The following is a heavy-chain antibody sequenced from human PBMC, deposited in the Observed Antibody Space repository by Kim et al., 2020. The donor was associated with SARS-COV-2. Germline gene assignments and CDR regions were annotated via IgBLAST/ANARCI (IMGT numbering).Heavy chain of an antibody. V-gene: IGHV4-59*01. J-gene: IGHJ3*02. D-gene: IGHD2-2*02. CDR2: IYYSGST. CDR1: GGSISSYY. Sequence: SETLSLTCTVSGGSISSYYWSWIRQPPGKGLEWIGYIYYSGSTNYNPSLKSRVTISVDTSKNQFSLKLSSVTAADTAVYYCARYTEGVDAFDIWGQGTMV. CDR3: ARYTEGVDAFDI.